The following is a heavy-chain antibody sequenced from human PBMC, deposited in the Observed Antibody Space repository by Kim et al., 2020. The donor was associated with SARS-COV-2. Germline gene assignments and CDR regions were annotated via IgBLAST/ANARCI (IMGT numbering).Heavy chain of an antibody. CDR1: GFTYSSYA. CDR3: ASRHTPKAHRSYYYYGMDV. Sequence: GGSLRLSCTASGFTYSSYAMHWVRQVPGKGLEWVAVISHDGKNKYYADSGRGRLTISRDNANNTLYLQMNSLRNEDTAVYFCASRHTPKAHRSYYYYGMDVWGQGTTVIVSS. J-gene: IGHJ6*02. D-gene: IGHD3-10*01. V-gene: IGHV3-30*03. CDR2: ISHDGKNK.